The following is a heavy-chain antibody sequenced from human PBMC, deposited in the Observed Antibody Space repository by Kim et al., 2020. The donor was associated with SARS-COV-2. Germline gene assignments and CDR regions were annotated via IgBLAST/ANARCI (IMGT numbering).Heavy chain of an antibody. Sequence: YADSMKGRFTIARDNSNNPLYLQMNSLRAEDTAVYYCAREATAPGYYFDYWGQGTLVTVSS. D-gene: IGHD1-26*01. J-gene: IGHJ4*02. V-gene: IGHV3-33*01. CDR3: AREATAPGYYFDY.